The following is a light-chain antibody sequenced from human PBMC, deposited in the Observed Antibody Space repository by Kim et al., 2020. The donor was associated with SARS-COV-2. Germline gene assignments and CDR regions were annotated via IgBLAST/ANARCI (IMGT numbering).Light chain of an antibody. V-gene: IGKV1-39*01. J-gene: IGKJ2*01. CDR1: QSISSY. CDR2: AAS. Sequence: SASVGDRVTITCRASQSISSYLNLYQQKPGKAPKLLIYAASSLQSGVPSRFSGSGSGTDFTLTISSLQPEDFATYYCQQSYSTPHTFGQGTKLEI. CDR3: QQSYSTPHT.